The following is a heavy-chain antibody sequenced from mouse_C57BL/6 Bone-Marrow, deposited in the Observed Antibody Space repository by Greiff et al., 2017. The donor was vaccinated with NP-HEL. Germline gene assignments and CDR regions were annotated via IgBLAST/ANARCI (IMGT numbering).Heavy chain of an antibody. CDR3: ARYDGYSAWFAY. D-gene: IGHD2-3*01. CDR2: IRNKANGYPT. Sequence: EVQGVESGGGLVQPGGSLRLSCAASGFTFTDYYMSWVRQPPGKALEWLGFIRNKANGYPTEYSASVKGRFTISRDNSQSILYLQMNALIAEDSATYYCARYDGYSAWFAYWGQGTLVTVSA. V-gene: IGHV7-3*01. CDR1: GFTFTDYY. J-gene: IGHJ3*01.